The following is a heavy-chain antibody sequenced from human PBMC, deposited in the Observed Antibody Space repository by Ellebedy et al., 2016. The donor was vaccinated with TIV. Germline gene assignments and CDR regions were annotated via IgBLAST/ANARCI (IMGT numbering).Heavy chain of an antibody. CDR1: GVNVSSNY. Sequence: GGSLRLXXAASGVNVSSNYMSWVRQAPGKELEWVSIIYSDGSTYYADSVKGRFTLSRDISKNTLFLQMNSLRAEDTAVYYCARAKRGSYYSAFDIWGQGTMVTVSS. J-gene: IGHJ3*02. D-gene: IGHD1-26*01. CDR2: IYSDGST. V-gene: IGHV3-53*01. CDR3: ARAKRGSYYSAFDI.